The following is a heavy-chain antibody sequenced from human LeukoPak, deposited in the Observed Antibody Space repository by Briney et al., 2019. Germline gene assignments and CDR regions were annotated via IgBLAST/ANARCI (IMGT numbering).Heavy chain of an antibody. J-gene: IGHJ4*02. Sequence: SVKVSCKASGYTFTYHYLHWVRQAPGQALEWMGWITPFNGNTNYAQIFQDRVTITRDRSMSTVYMELSSLRSEDTAMYYCARSSDSSNYLFAYWGQGTLVTVSS. CDR2: ITPFNGNT. CDR3: ARSSDSSNYLFAY. V-gene: IGHV1-45*02. D-gene: IGHD4-11*01. CDR1: GYTFTYHY.